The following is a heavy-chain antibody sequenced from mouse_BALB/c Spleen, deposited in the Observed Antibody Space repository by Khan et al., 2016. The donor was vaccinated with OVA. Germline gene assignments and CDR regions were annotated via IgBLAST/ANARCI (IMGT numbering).Heavy chain of an antibody. D-gene: IGHD1-1*01. CDR3: ACELRGCAY. V-gene: IGHV3-8*02. CDR2: ISYSGNT. J-gene: IGHJ3*01. CDR1: GDSITRGY. Sequence: EVQLQESGPSLVKPSQTLSLTCSVSGDSITRGYWNWIRKFPGNKLDYMGYISYSGNTYCNPSLKSRISITRDTSKNQYYLQLNSVTTEDTATYWCACELRGCAYWGQGTLVTVSS.